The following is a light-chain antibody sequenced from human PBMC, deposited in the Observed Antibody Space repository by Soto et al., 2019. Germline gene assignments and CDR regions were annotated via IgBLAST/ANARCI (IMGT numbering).Light chain of an antibody. CDR1: QSVTSNY. CDR3: QQYGNSPYT. CDR2: GAS. J-gene: IGKJ2*01. V-gene: IGKV3-20*01. Sequence: EIVLTQSPGTLSLSPGERATLSCRAGQSVTSNYVAWYQQKHGQAPRLLNYGASYRVTDLPDRFSGSGSGTDFTLISRRLEAEDFAVYYCQQYGNSPYTFGQGTKLEIK.